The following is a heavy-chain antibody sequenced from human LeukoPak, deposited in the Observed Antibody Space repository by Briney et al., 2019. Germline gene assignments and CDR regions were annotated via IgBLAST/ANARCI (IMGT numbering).Heavy chain of an antibody. Sequence: KPSETLSLACTVSSGSFRTYYWSWIRQPPGKGLEWIGYIFYNEGTSYNPSLKSRVTISVDTSNNQLSLKVNSVTAADTAMYYCVKSNSRSQPWTLDIWGRGTMVTVSS. D-gene: IGHD3/OR15-3a*01. J-gene: IGHJ3*02. CDR2: IFYNEGT. CDR3: VKSNSRSQPWTLDI. V-gene: IGHV4-59*01. CDR1: SGSFRTYY.